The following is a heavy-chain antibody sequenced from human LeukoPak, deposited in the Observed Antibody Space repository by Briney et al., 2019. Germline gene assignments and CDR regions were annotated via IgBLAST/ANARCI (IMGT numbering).Heavy chain of an antibody. D-gene: IGHD3-22*01. Sequence: PSETLSLTCAVSGGPISSGGYYWSWIRQPPGKGLEWFGYIYYSGSTNYNPSLKSRVTISVDTSKNQFSLKLSSVTAADTAVYYCAREKYYYDSSGYRDYMDVWGKGTTVTVSS. CDR3: AREKYYYDSSGYRDYMDV. J-gene: IGHJ6*03. CDR1: GGPISSGGYY. CDR2: IYYSGST. V-gene: IGHV4-61*08.